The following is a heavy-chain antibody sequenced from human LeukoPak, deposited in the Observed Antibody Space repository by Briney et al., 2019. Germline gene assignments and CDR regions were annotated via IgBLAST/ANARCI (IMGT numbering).Heavy chain of an antibody. V-gene: IGHV4-4*07. Sequence: SETLSLTCTVSGGSISSYYRSWIRQPAGKGLEWIGRIYTSGSTIYNPSLKSRVTVSVDTSKNQFSLKMSSVTAADTAVYYCARDEGYYETLAMDVWGQGTTVTVSS. CDR1: GGSISSYY. J-gene: IGHJ6*02. CDR2: IYTSGST. D-gene: IGHD3-22*01. CDR3: ARDEGYYETLAMDV.